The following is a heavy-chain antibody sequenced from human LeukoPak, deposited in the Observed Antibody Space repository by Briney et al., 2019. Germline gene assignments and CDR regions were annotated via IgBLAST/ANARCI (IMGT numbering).Heavy chain of an antibody. CDR1: GSSIGTYS. D-gene: IGHD6-13*01. Sequence: ETLSLTCTVSGSSIGTYSWSWIRQPPGKGLEWVARLHADGVEKYYVDSVTGRFTISRDNAKNSLYLEMNSLRAEDTAVYYCGRWGVEAGIDDWGQGTLVIVSS. J-gene: IGHJ4*02. CDR2: LHADGVEK. CDR3: GRWGVEAGIDD. V-gene: IGHV3-7*01.